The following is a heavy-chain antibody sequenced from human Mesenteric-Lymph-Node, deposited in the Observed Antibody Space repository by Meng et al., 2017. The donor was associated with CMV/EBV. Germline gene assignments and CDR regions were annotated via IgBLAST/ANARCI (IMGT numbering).Heavy chain of an antibody. CDR3: VTCSGGSCYGFSNDAFDI. J-gene: IGHJ3*02. V-gene: IGHV3-30*04. CDR1: FTFSSSS. D-gene: IGHD2-15*01. CDR2: IAYHGGNE. Sequence: FTFSSSSMHWVRQAPGKGLEWVAVIAYHGGNENYADSVKGRFTISRDNSKKMLFLQMISLRPEDTAVYYCVTCSGGSCYGFSNDAFDIWGQGTMVTVSS.